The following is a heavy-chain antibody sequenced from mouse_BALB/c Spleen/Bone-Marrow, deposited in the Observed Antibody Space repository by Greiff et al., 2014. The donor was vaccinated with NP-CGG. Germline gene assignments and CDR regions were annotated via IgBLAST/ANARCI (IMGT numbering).Heavy chain of an antibody. J-gene: IGHJ3*01. CDR1: GYAFTNYL. CDR3: ARRDGIYAWFAY. Sequence: VQLQQSGAELVRPGTSVKVSCKASGYAFTNYLIEWVKQRPGQGLEWIGVINPGSGGTNYNEKFKGKATLTADKSSSTAYMQLSSLTSDDSAVYFCARRDGIYAWFAYWGQGTLVTVSA. CDR2: INPGSGGT. V-gene: IGHV1-54*03. D-gene: IGHD2-1*01.